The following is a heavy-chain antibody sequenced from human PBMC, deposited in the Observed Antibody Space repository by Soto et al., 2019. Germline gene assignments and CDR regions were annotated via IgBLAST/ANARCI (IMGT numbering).Heavy chain of an antibody. V-gene: IGHV4-61*01. CDR2: IYYSGST. Sequence: QVHLQESGPGLVKPSETLSLTCTVSGGSVSSGSYYWSWIRQPPGKGLEWIGYIYYSGSTNYNPSLKSRVTISVDTSKKQFSLKLSSVTAADTAVYYCARAVDGYNPFDSWGQGTLVTVSS. J-gene: IGHJ4*02. CDR1: GGSVSSGSYY. CDR3: ARAVDGYNPFDS. D-gene: IGHD5-12*01.